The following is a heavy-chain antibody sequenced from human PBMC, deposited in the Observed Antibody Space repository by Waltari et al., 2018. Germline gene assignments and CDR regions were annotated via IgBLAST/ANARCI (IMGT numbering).Heavy chain of an antibody. CDR1: GGSIISAAYY. D-gene: IGHD3-22*01. CDR2: MYYSGST. Sequence: QLQLQESGPGLVKPSETLSLTCVVSGGSIISAAYYWGWVRQPPGKGLEFIGSMYYSGSTYDNPSLKRRVTIAVDTSQNQFSLRRSSVTAADTAVYYCARQDYYYVKGYFDLWGRGTLVTVSS. V-gene: IGHV4-39*01. J-gene: IGHJ2*01. CDR3: ARQDYYYVKGYFDL.